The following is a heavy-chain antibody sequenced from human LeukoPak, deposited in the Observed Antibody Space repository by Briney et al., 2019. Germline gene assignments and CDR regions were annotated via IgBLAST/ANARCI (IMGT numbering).Heavy chain of an antibody. D-gene: IGHD3-9*01. V-gene: IGHV1-69*13. CDR2: IIPIFGTA. CDR1: GGTFSSYA. CDR3: ARVHGARLRYFDWLSPADY. J-gene: IGHJ4*02. Sequence: ASVKVSCKASGGTFSSYAISWVRQAPGQGLEWVGGIIPIFGTANYAQKFQGRVTITADESTSTAYMELSSLRSEDTAVYYCARVHGARLRYFDWLSPADYWGQGTLVTVSS.